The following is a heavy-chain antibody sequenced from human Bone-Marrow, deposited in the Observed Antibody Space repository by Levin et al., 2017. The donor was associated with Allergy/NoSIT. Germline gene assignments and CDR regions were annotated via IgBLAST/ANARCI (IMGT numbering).Heavy chain of an antibody. CDR3: ARGLPFLAAAGTPIGDY. Sequence: ASVKVSCKASGYTFTGYYMHWVRQAPGQGLEWMGWINPNSGGTNYAQKFQGRVTMTRDTSISTAYMELSRLRSDDTAVYYCARGLPFLAAAGTPIGDYWGQGTLVTVSS. D-gene: IGHD6-13*01. J-gene: IGHJ4*02. CDR2: INPNSGGT. CDR1: GYTFTGYY. V-gene: IGHV1-2*02.